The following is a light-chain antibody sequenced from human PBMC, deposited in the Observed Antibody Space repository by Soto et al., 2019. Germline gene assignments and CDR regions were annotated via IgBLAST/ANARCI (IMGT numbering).Light chain of an antibody. CDR1: QSVGTN. Sequence: EIVLTQSPGTLSLSPGERATLSCRASQSVGTNLAWYQQRPGQAPRLLVYGASTRASGIPPRFSGSGSGTDFTLTISSLEPEDFAVYYCHQRSNWPRTFGGGTKVDIK. V-gene: IGKV3-11*01. CDR3: HQRSNWPRT. CDR2: GAS. J-gene: IGKJ4*01.